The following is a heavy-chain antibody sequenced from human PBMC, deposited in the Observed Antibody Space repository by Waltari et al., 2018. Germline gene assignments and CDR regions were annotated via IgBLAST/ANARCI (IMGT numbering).Heavy chain of an antibody. D-gene: IGHD6-6*01. V-gene: IGHV4-31*03. CDR2: IYYSGST. J-gene: IGHJ4*02. CDR3: ARGSSSSVSGDY. CDR1: GGSISSGGYY. Sequence: QVQLQESGPGLVKPSQTLSLTCTVSGGSISSGGYYWRWIRQHPGKGLEWIGYIYYSGSTYYNPSLKSRVTISVDTSKNQFSLKLSSVTAADTAVYYCARGSSSSVSGDYWGQGTLVTVSS.